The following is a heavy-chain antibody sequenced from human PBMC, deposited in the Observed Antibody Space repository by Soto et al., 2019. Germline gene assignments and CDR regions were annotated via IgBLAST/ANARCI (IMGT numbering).Heavy chain of an antibody. D-gene: IGHD2-2*01. CDR2: ISSSSSYI. CDR1: GFTFSSYS. V-gene: IGHV3-21*01. J-gene: IGHJ5*02. Sequence: GGSLRLSCAASGFTFSSYSMNWVRQAPGKGLEWVSSISSSSSYIYYADSVKGRFTISRDNAKNSLYLQMNSLRAEDTAVYYCARDSRSTRVNWFDPWGQGTLVTVSS. CDR3: ARDSRSTRVNWFDP.